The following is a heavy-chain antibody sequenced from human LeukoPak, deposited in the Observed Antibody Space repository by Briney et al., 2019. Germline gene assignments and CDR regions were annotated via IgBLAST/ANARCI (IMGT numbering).Heavy chain of an antibody. CDR3: ARLRGNYFDF. V-gene: IGHV3-23*01. CDR1: GFTFSSYA. CDR2: ISGSGGST. Sequence: PGGSLRLSCAASGFTFSSYAMSWVRQAPGKGLEWVSAISGSGGSTYYADSVKGRFTISRDNSKNTLYLQMNSLRVEDTAVYYCARLRGNYFDFWGQGTRVTVSS. J-gene: IGHJ4*02. D-gene: IGHD5-18*01.